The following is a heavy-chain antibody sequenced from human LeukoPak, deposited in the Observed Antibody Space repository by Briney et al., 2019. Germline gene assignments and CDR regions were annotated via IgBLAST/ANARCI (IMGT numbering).Heavy chain of an antibody. CDR1: GGSFSGYY. Sequence: SETLSLTCAVYGGSFSGYYWGWIRQPPGKGLEWIGEINHSGSTNYNPSLKSRVTISVDTSKNQFSLKLSSVTAADTAVYYCARGYSGGWYRRLDNNWFDPWGQGTLVTVSS. V-gene: IGHV4-34*01. CDR2: INHSGST. J-gene: IGHJ5*02. D-gene: IGHD6-19*01. CDR3: ARGYSGGWYRRLDNNWFDP.